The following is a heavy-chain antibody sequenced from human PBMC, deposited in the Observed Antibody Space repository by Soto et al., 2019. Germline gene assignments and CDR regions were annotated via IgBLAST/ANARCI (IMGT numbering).Heavy chain of an antibody. J-gene: IGHJ5*02. D-gene: IGHD3-3*01. Sequence: PGGSLRLSCAASGFTVSSNYMSWVRQAPGKGLEWVSVIYSGGSTYYADSVKGRFTISRDNSKNTLYLQMNSLRAEDTAVHYCARFDFWSGYNHWVQGTLVTVSS. CDR3: ARFDFWSGYNH. CDR2: IYSGGST. CDR1: GFTVSSNY. V-gene: IGHV3-53*01.